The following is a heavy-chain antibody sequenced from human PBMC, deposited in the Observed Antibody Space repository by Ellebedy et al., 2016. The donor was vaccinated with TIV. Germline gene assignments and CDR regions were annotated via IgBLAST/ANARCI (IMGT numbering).Heavy chain of an antibody. CDR2: ISAGGGAT. CDR3: AKVGRRYYESSGDP. J-gene: IGHJ5*02. D-gene: IGHD3-22*01. Sequence: GESLKISCAASGFTFSNYVMSWVRQAPGKGLEWVSTISAGGGATYYADSVKGRFNISRDNSENTLYLQMNSLRAADTAVYYCAKVGRRYYESSGDPWGQGSLVTVSS. CDR1: GFTFSNYV. V-gene: IGHV3-23*01.